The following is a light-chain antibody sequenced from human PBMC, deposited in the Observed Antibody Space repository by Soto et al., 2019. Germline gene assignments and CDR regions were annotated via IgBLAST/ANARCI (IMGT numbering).Light chain of an antibody. CDR3: SSYTGSSTPYV. J-gene: IGLJ1*01. CDR1: SSDVGAYNY. Sequence: QSALTQSASVSGSPGQSITISCTGTSSDVGAYNYVSWYQQHPGKAPKLMIYEVSNRPSGVSNRFSGSKSGNTASLALSGLQGEDEADYDCSSYTGSSTPYVFGTGTTLTVL. V-gene: IGLV2-14*01. CDR2: EVS.